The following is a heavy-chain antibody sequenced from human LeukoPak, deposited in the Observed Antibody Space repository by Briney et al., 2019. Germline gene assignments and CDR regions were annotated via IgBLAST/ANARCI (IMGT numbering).Heavy chain of an antibody. V-gene: IGHV3-15*01. Sequence: GGSLRLSCAASGFTLSNAWMSWVRQAPGKGLEWVGRIKSKTDGGTTDYAAPVKGRFTISRDDSKNTLYLRMNSLKTEDTAVYYCTTPYGSGSYAFDIWGQGTMVTVSS. CDR1: GFTLSNAW. J-gene: IGHJ3*02. CDR2: IKSKTDGGTT. CDR3: TTPYGSGSYAFDI. D-gene: IGHD3-10*01.